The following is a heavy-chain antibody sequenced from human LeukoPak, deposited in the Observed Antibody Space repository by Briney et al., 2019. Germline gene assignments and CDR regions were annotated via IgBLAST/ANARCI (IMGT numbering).Heavy chain of an antibody. CDR2: ISYDGSNK. CDR1: GFTFSSYG. CDR3: ARDVRSSGY. J-gene: IGHJ4*02. D-gene: IGHD6-6*01. V-gene: IGHV3-30*03. Sequence: GRSLRLSCAASGFTFSSYGMHWVRQAPGKGLEWVAVISYDGSNKYYADSVKGRFTISRDNSKNTLYLQMNSLRVEDTAVFYCARDVRSSGYWGQGTLVTVSS.